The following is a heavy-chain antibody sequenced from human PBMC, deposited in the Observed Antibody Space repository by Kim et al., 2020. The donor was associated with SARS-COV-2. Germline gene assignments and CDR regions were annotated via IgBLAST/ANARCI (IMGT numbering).Heavy chain of an antibody. J-gene: IGHJ4*02. V-gene: IGHV4-31*02. CDR3: ARVGTYYDILTGYFDY. Sequence: PKSRVTISVETSKNQFSLRLSSVTAADTAVYYCARVGTYYDILTGYFDYWGQGTLVTVSS. D-gene: IGHD3-9*01.